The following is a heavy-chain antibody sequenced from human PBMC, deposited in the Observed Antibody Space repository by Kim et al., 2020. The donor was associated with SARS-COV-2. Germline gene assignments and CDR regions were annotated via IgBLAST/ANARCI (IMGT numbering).Heavy chain of an antibody. Sequence: GGSLRLSCAASGFTFSSYAMHWVRQAPGKGLEWVAVISYDGSNKYYADSVKGRFTISRDNSKNTLYLQMNSLRAEDTAVYYCAREAGKNDIDAFDIWGQGTMVTVSS. D-gene: IGHD3-9*01. J-gene: IGHJ3*02. CDR3: AREAGKNDIDAFDI. V-gene: IGHV3-30*04. CDR1: GFTFSSYA. CDR2: ISYDGSNK.